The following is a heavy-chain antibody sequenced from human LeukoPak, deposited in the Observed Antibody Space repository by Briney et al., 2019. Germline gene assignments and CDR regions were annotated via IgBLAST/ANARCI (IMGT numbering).Heavy chain of an antibody. D-gene: IGHD2-15*01. CDR2: IYPGDSDT. CDR3: ARQGFYCSGGSCYSDY. J-gene: IGHJ4*02. CDR1: GYSFTSYW. V-gene: IGHV5-51*01. Sequence: GESLKISCKGSGYSFTSYWIGWVRQMPGKGLEGMGIIYPGDSDTRYSPSFQGQVTISADKSISTAYLQWSSLKASDTAMYYCARQGFYCSGGSCYSDYWGQGTLVTVSS.